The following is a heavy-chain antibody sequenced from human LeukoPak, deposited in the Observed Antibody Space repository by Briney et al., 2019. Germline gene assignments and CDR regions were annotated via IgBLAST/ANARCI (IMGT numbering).Heavy chain of an antibody. J-gene: IGHJ4*02. D-gene: IGHD1-1*01. CDR2: IYWDDEE. CDR1: GLSLTTNGMN. CDR3: AHRASDDLEY. Sequence: SGPTLVKPTQTLTLTCTLSGLSLTTNGMNVAWIRQPPGQALEWLAVIYWDDEERYRPSVKSRLTITKDTSRNQVVLRMANMAPVDTATYYCAHRASDDLEYWGPGTLVTVSS. V-gene: IGHV2-5*02.